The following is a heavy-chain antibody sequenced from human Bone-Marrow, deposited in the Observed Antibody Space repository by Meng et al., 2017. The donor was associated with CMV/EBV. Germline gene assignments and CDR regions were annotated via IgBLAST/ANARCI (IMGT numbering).Heavy chain of an antibody. V-gene: IGHV3-66*02. D-gene: IGHD3-3*01. CDR1: GFTVSSNY. Sequence: GGSLRLSCAVSGFTVSSNYMSWVRQAPGKGLEWVSVIYSGGSTYYADSVKGRFTISRDNSKNTLYLQMNSLRAEDTAVYYCARVSGFWSRHEGMDVWGQGTTVTVSS. CDR2: IYSGGST. CDR3: ARVSGFWSRHEGMDV. J-gene: IGHJ6*02.